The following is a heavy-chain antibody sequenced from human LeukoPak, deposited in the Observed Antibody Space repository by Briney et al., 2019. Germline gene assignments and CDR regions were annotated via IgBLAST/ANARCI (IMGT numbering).Heavy chain of an antibody. V-gene: IGHV1-2*02. CDR3: ARGCSGGSCYGSYYYYMDV. CDR1: GYTFTGYY. D-gene: IGHD2-15*01. CDR2: INPNSGGT. J-gene: IGHJ6*03. Sequence: ASVKVSCKASGYTFTGYYMHWVRQAPGQGLEWMGWINPNSGGTNYAQKFQGRVTMTRDTSISTAYMELSRLRSDDTAVYYCARGCSGGSCYGSYYYYMDVWGKGTTVTVSS.